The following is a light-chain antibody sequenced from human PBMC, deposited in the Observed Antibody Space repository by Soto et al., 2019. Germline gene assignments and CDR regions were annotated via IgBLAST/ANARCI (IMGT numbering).Light chain of an antibody. Sequence: QSVLTQPASVSGSPGQSITISCTGTSNDVGGYNLVSWFQQHPGKAPKLMISEVNKRPSGVSNRFSGSKSANTASLTISGLRAEDEADYYCCSHVGGSSPQWVFGGGTKLTV. CDR3: CSHVGGSSPQWV. V-gene: IGLV2-23*02. CDR2: EVN. J-gene: IGLJ3*02. CDR1: SNDVGGYNL.